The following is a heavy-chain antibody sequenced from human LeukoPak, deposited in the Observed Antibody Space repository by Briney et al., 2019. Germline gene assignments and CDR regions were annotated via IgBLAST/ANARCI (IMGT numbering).Heavy chain of an antibody. D-gene: IGHD3-10*01. CDR1: GFSVSTKY. V-gene: IGHV3-53*01. CDR2: IYSGADT. CDR3: ARVGDHYHWYLDL. J-gene: IGHJ2*01. Sequence: GGSQTLSCAASGFSVSTKYMNWVRQAPGKGLEWVSIIYSGADTYYADSVKGRFTISRDTSKNTLFLHMNNLRVEDTAVYYCARVGDHYHWYLDLWGRGTLVSVSS.